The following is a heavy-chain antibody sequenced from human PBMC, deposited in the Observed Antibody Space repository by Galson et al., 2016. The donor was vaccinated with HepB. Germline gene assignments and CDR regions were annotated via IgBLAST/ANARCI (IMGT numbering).Heavy chain of an antibody. V-gene: IGHV1-18*04. D-gene: IGHD6-13*01. CDR2: TSTSNADA. CDR1: GYSFTNYG. J-gene: IGHJ4*02. Sequence: SVKVSCKASGYSFTNYGITWVRQTPGQGPAWMGWTSTSNADANYAQKLQGRVTMTTDPSTSTAYMELRSLRSDDTAVYYCARSTASTSWYYFDYWGQGTLVTVSS. CDR3: ARSTASTSWYYFDY.